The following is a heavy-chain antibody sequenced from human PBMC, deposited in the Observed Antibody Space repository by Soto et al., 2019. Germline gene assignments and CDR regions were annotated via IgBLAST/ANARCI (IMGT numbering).Heavy chain of an antibody. V-gene: IGHV3-30-3*01. CDR3: AREDSSSSEPEHPTDY. CDR1: GFTFSSYA. D-gene: IGHD6-6*01. J-gene: IGHJ4*02. CDR2: ISYDGSNK. Sequence: QVQLVESGGGVVQPGRSLRLSCAASGFTFSSYAMHWVRQAPGKGLEWVAVISYDGSNKYYADSVKGRFTISRDNSKNPLYLQMTSLRAEDTAVYYCAREDSSSSEPEHPTDYWGQGTLVTVSS.